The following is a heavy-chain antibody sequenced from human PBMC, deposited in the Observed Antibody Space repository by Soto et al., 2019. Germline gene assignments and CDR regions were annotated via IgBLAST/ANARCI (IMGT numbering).Heavy chain of an antibody. CDR1: GFKFSNYA. CDR2: ISATGGGT. J-gene: IGHJ4*02. Sequence: GGSLRLSCAASGFKFSNYAMSWVLQAPGKGLEWVSLISATGGGTYYADSVRGLFTISRDNSHNTLYLQVHSLTAEDTAVYYCAKDRRAGGNSAFYFDFWGQGAQVTVSS. CDR3: AKDRRAGGNSAFYFDF. D-gene: IGHD3-16*01. V-gene: IGHV3-23*01.